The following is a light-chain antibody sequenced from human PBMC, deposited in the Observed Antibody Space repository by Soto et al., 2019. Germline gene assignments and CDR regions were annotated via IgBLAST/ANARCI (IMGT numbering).Light chain of an antibody. V-gene: IGKV3-11*01. J-gene: IGKJ4*02. CDR2: DAS. Sequence: EIVLIQSPATLSLSPGERATLSCRASQSVGSYLAWYQHKPGQAPRLLISDASNRATGIPARFSGSGSGTEFTLTIRSLEPEDFAVYFCQQRSSWPLTFGGGTKVDI. CDR3: QQRSSWPLT. CDR1: QSVGSY.